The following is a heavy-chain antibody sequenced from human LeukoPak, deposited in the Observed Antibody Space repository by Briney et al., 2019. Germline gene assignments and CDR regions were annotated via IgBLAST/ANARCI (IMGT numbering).Heavy chain of an antibody. D-gene: IGHD2-15*01. V-gene: IGHV4-59*01. CDR1: GGSISSYY. Sequence: SETLSLTCTVSGGSISSYYWSWIRQPPGKGLEWIGYIYYSGSTNYNPSLKSRVTISVDTSKNQFSLKLSSVTAADTAEYYCARDSCSGGSCYLVYWGQGTLVTVSS. J-gene: IGHJ4*02. CDR2: IYYSGST. CDR3: ARDSCSGGSCYLVY.